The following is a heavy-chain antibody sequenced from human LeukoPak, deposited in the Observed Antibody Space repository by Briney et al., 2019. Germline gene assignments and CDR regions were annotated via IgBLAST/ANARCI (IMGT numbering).Heavy chain of an antibody. J-gene: IGHJ6*03. CDR3: ARGRGIAVAYYYYYMDV. Sequence: GASVKVSCKASGYTFTGYYMHWVRQAPGQGLEWMGWINPNSGGTNYAQKFQGRVTMTRDTSISTAYMELSRLRSDDTAVYYCARGRGIAVAYYYYYMDVWGKGTTVTVSS. V-gene: IGHV1-2*02. CDR2: INPNSGGT. D-gene: IGHD6-19*01. CDR1: GYTFTGYY.